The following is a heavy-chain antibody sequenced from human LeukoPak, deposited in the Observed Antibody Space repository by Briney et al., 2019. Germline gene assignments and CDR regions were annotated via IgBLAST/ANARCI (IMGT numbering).Heavy chain of an antibody. CDR2: IREDGYEK. D-gene: IGHD6-13*01. J-gene: IGHJ4*02. Sequence: PGGSLRLSCGASGFRFNKWWMSWVRQAPGKGLEWVANIREDGYEKNYVDSVKGRFTISRDNANNSLYLQMNSLRVEDTAVYYCARGHSSSWYVNAPVHFDYWGQGTLVTVSS. CDR1: GFRFNKWW. CDR3: ARGHSSSWYVNAPVHFDY. V-gene: IGHV3-7*01.